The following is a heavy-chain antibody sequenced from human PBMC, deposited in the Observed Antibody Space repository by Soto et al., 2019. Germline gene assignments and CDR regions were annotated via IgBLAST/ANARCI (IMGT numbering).Heavy chain of an antibody. CDR3: ASSIAVAGITNWFDP. CDR2: IYYSGST. Sequence: PSETLSLTCTVSGGSISSGGYYWSWLRQHPGKGLEWIGYIYYSGSTYYNPSLKSRVTISVDTSKNQFSLKLSSVTAADTAVYYCASSIAVAGITNWFDPWGQGTLVTVSS. D-gene: IGHD6-19*01. J-gene: IGHJ5*02. CDR1: GGSISSGGYY. V-gene: IGHV4-31*03.